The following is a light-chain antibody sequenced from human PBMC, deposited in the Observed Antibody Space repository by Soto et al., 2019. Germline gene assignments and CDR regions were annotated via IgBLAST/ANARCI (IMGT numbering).Light chain of an antibody. Sequence: QSALTQPASVSGSPGQSITISCTGISSDLGGYNSVSWYQQHPGKAPKLVIYDVSNRPSGVSDRFSGSKSGNTASLSISGLQAEDEADYYCTSYTISSTPVAFGGGTQLTVL. CDR2: DVS. CDR1: SSDLGGYNS. J-gene: IGLJ2*01. V-gene: IGLV2-14*03. CDR3: TSYTISSTPVA.